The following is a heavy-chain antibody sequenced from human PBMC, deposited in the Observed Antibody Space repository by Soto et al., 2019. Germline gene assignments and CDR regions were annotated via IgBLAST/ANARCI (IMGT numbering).Heavy chain of an antibody. CDR2: INHSGST. J-gene: IGHJ6*02. CDR3: ARGFSYSWVRYYYGMDV. V-gene: IGHV4-34*01. CDR1: GGCFSGYY. Sequence: PSETVSLTCAVYGGCFSGYYWSWIRQPPGKGLEWIGEINHSGSTNYNPSLKSRVTISVDTSKNQFSLKLSSVTAADTAVYYCARGFSYSWVRYYYGMDVWGQGTTVTVSS. D-gene: IGHD5-18*01.